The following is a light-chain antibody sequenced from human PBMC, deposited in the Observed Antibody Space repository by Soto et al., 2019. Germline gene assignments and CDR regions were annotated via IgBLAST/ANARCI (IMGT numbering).Light chain of an antibody. CDR2: DAS. Sequence: DIQMTQSPSTLSASVGDRVTITCRASQSITNWLDWYQQKPGKAPKLLMYDASSLHSGVPSRFSGSGSGTEFTLTISSLQPDDFATYYCQQYNGYPWTFGLGTKVDIK. J-gene: IGKJ1*01. V-gene: IGKV1-5*01. CDR3: QQYNGYPWT. CDR1: QSITNW.